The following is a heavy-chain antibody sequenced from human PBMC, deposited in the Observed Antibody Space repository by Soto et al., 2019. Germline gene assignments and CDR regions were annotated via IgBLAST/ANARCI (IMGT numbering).Heavy chain of an antibody. CDR1: GGTISSYN. D-gene: IGHD6-19*01. CDR2: SSYSGNT. Sequence: QVQLQESGPGLVKPSETLSLTCTVSGGTISSYNWNWVRQPPGKGLEWIGYSSYSGNTKTNLSLESRVAISIDTSRNQFSLSLTSVTAADTAVYYCARGRSAGSRSLDVWGKGTTVTVSS. V-gene: IGHV4-59*01. CDR3: ARGRSAGSRSLDV. J-gene: IGHJ6*04.